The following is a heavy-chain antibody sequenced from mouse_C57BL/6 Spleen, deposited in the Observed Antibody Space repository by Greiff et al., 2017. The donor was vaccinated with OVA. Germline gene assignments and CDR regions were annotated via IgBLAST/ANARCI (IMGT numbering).Heavy chain of an antibody. J-gene: IGHJ2*01. CDR3: TSEKADYRRDY. D-gene: IGHD2-14*01. CDR2: IDPEPGGT. Sequence: QVQLPQSGAELVRPGASVTLSCKASGYTFTDYEMHWVKQTPVHGLEWIGAIDPEPGGTAYNQKFKGKAILTADKSASTAYMELRSLTSEDAAVYDCTSEKADYRRDYWGQGTTRTVSS. CDR1: GYTFTDYE. V-gene: IGHV1-15*01.